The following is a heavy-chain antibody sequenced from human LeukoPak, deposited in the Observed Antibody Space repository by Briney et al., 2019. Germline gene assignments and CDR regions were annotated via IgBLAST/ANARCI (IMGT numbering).Heavy chain of an antibody. CDR1: GFTFSSYG. CDR2: IWYDGSNK. CDR3: ARDQPPGFFDY. V-gene: IGHV3-33*01. Sequence: GRSLRLSCAASGFTFSSYGMHWVRQAPGKGLEWVAVIWYDGSNKYYADSEKGRFTISRDNSKNTLYLQMNSLRAEDTAVYYCARDQPPGFFDYWGQGTLVTVSS. J-gene: IGHJ4*02.